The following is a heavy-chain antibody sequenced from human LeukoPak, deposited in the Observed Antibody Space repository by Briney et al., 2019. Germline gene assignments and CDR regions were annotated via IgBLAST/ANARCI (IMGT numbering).Heavy chain of an antibody. CDR3: ARALATMGFDI. CDR1: GGSISSYY. J-gene: IGHJ3*02. CDR2: IYYSGST. D-gene: IGHD5-24*01. Sequence: SETLSLTYTVSGGSISSYYWSWIRQPPGKGLEWIGYIYYSGSTNYNPSLKSRVTISVDTSKNQFSLKLSSVTAADTAVYYCARALATMGFDIWGQGTMVTVSS. V-gene: IGHV4-59*01.